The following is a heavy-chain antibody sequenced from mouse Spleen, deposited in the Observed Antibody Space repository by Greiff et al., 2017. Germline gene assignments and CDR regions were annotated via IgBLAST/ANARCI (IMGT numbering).Heavy chain of an antibody. CDR2: ISSGSSTI. CDR1: GFTFSDYG. CDR3: ASPFWGYAMDY. J-gene: IGHJ4*01. V-gene: IGHV5-17*01. Sequence: EVMLVESGGGLVKPGGSLKLSCAASGFTFSDYGMHWVRQAPEKGLEWVAYISSGSSTIYYADTVKGRFTISRDNAKNTLFLQMTSLRSEDTAMYYCASPFWGYAMDYWGQGTSVTVSS. D-gene: IGHD4-1*01.